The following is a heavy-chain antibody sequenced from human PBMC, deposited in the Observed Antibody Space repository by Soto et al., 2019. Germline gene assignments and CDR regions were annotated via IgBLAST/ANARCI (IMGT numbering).Heavy chain of an antibody. J-gene: IGHJ4*02. V-gene: IGHV1-69*01. CDR1: GGTFSSYA. D-gene: IGHD3-22*01. CDR3: ARVDSSGYYYVGVDEDY. CDR2: IIPIFGTA. Sequence: QVQLVQSGAEVKKPGSSVKVSCKASGGTFSSYAISWVRQAPGQGLEWMGGIIPIFGTANYARKFQGRVTITAEESTRTDYMERSSLRSEDTAVYYCARVDSSGYYYVGVDEDYWGQGTMVTVSS.